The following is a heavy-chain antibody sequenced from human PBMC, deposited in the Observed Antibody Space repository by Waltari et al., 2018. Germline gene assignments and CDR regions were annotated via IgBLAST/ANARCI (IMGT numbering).Heavy chain of an antibody. CDR3: ARLPISLGVGSVFDI. Sequence: QMQLQESGPGLVKPSEPLSLTCTVSGGSISSSTYYWGWIRQPPGKGLEWIGNIYYSGSTYYKPARKSRLTISVDTSKNQFSLNLRSVTAADTAVYYCARLPISLGVGSVFDIWGQGTMVTVSS. CDR2: IYYSGST. J-gene: IGHJ3*02. CDR1: GGSISSSTYY. V-gene: IGHV4-39*01. D-gene: IGHD2-15*01.